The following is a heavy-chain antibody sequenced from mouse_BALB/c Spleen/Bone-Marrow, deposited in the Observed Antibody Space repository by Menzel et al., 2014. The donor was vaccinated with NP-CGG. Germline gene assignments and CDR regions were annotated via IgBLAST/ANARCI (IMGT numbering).Heavy chain of an antibody. J-gene: IGHJ2*01. V-gene: IGHV7-3*02. Sequence: EVQVVESGGGLVQPGGFLRLSCATPGFTFTDHYMSWVRQPPGKALEWLGFIRNKANGYTTEYSASVKGRFTISRDNSQSIVYLQMNTLRAEDSATYYCARDYLYYFDYWGQGTTLTVSS. D-gene: IGHD2-1*01. CDR3: ARDYLYYFDY. CDR1: GFTFTDHY. CDR2: IRNKANGYTT.